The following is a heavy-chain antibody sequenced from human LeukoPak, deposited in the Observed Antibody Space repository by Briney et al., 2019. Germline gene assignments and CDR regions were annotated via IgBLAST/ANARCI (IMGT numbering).Heavy chain of an antibody. CDR1: GYSISSGYY. Sequence: SETLSLTCAVSGYSISSGYYWGWIRQPPAKGLEWIGSIYHSGSTYYNPSLKSRVTISVDTSKNQFSLKLSSVTAADTAVYYCAGILRYFEWPGLGYWGQGTLVTVSS. D-gene: IGHD3-9*01. J-gene: IGHJ4*02. CDR2: IYHSGST. V-gene: IGHV4-38-2*01. CDR3: AGILRYFEWPGLGY.